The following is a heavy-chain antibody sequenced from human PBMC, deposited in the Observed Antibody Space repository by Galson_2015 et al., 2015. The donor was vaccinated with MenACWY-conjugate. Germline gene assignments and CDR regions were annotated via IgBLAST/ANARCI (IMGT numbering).Heavy chain of an antibody. J-gene: IGHJ3*01. CDR2: IKHDGSGK. D-gene: IGHD6-19*01. CDR1: GFTFSNSW. Sequence: SLRLSCATSGFTFSNSWMGWVRQVPGKGLEWVANIKHDGSGKFYVDSVKGRFIISRDNAKNSLYLQMDSLRAEDTAVYFCARDKEQWLSKPVDVWGQGTLVTVSS. V-gene: IGHV3-7*01. CDR3: ARDKEQWLSKPVDV.